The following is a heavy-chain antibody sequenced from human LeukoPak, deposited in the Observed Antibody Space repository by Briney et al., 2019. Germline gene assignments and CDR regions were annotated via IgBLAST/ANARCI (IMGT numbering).Heavy chain of an antibody. CDR3: RRLQFAWLSPGAFDI. CDR2: SYYSGST. J-gene: IGHJ3*02. D-gene: IGHD3-9*01. V-gene: IGHV4-61*01. CDR1: GRAVSRGSYY. Sequence: SDTLSLTCTLCGRAVSRGSYYCSWSRQPPGKELQWGGYSYYSGSTSYNRSLKSRVTISVDTSKNQFSLKLSSVTAADTAVYYCRRLQFAWLSPGAFDIWGQGTMVPVSS.